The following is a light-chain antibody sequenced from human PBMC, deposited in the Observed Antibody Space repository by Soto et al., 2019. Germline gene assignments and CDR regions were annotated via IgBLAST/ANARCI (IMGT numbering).Light chain of an antibody. V-gene: IGLV2-14*01. CDR3: SSYSSSSTLAV. CDR1: SIDVGGYNY. Sequence: QSALTQPASVSGSPGQSITISCIGTSIDVGGYNYVSWYQQHPGKAPKLMIYDVSNRPLGVSNRFSGSKSGNTASLTISGLQAEDEADYYCSSYSSSSTLAVFGSGTKVTVL. J-gene: IGLJ1*01. CDR2: DVS.